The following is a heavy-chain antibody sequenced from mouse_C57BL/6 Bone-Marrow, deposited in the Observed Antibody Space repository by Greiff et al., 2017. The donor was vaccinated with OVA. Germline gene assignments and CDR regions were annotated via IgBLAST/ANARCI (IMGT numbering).Heavy chain of an antibody. CDR3: TSYGNFAY. J-gene: IGHJ2*01. D-gene: IGHD2-1*01. CDR2: IDPENGDT. CDR1: GFNIKDDY. V-gene: IGHV14-4*01. Sequence: VQLKQSGAELVRPGASVKLSCTASGFNIKDDYMHWVKQRPEQGLEWIGWIDPENGDTEYASKFQGKATIPADTSSNTAYLQLSSLTSEATAVDCCTSYGNFAYWGQGTTLTVSS.